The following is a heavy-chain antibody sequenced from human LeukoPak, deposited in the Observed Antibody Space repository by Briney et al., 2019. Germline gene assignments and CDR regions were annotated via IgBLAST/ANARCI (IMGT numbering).Heavy chain of an antibody. CDR3: AKDLRGYSYGGSDY. D-gene: IGHD5-18*01. J-gene: IGHJ4*02. Sequence: GGSLRLSCAASGFTFDDYAMHWVRQAPGKGLEWVSGISWNSGSIGYADSVKGRFTISRDNAKNSLYLQMNSLRAEDTALYYCAKDLRGYSYGGSDYWGQGTLVTVSS. CDR2: ISWNSGSI. CDR1: GFTFDDYA. V-gene: IGHV3-9*01.